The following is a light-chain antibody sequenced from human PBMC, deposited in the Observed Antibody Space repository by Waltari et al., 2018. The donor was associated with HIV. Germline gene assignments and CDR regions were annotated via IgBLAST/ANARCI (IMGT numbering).Light chain of an antibody. CDR1: QSVSSNY. Sequence: EIVLTQSPGTLSLSPGERATLSCRASQSVSSNYLAWYQQKPGQAPRLLIYGASSRATGIPDRFSGSGSGTDFTLTISRLEPEDFAVYYCQHFGSSLRTFSQGTKVEIK. CDR2: GAS. CDR3: QHFGSSLRT. V-gene: IGKV3-20*01. J-gene: IGKJ1*01.